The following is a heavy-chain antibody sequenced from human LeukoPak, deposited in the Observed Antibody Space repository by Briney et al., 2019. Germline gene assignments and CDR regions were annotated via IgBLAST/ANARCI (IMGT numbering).Heavy chain of an antibody. V-gene: IGHV1-8*01. Sequence: ASVKVSCKASGYTFTSYDINWVRQATGQGLEWMGWMNPNSGNTGYAQKFQGRVTMTRNTSISTAYIELSSLRSEDTAVYYRARGLRGYNWFDPWGEGALVTVSS. D-gene: IGHD4-23*01. CDR2: MNPNSGNT. J-gene: IGHJ5*02. CDR3: ARGLRGYNWFDP. CDR1: GYTFTSYD.